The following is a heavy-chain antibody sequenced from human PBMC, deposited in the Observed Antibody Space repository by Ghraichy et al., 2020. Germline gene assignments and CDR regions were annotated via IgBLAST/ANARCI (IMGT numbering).Heavy chain of an antibody. V-gene: IGHV1-69*13. D-gene: IGHD3-10*01. J-gene: IGHJ5*02. CDR1: GGTFSSYA. CDR2: IIPIFGTA. CDR3: ARAGTYYGSGSYPFDP. Sequence: SVKVSCKASGGTFSSYAISWVRQAPGQGLEWMGGIIPIFGTANYAQKFQGRVTITADESTSTAYMELSSLRSEDTAVYYCARAGTYYGSGSYPFDPWGQGILVTVSS.